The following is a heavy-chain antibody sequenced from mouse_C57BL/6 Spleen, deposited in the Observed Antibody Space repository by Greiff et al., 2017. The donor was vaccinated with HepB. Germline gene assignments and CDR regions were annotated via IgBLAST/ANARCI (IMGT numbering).Heavy chain of an antibody. CDR2: ISYDGSN. CDR1: GYSITSGYY. CDR3: ARRRRGAMDY. V-gene: IGHV3-6*01. Sequence: DVQLVESGPGLVKPSQSLSLTCSVTGYSITSGYYWNWIRQFPGNKLEWMGYISYDGSNNYNPSLKNRISITRDTSKNQFFLKLNSVTTEDTATYYCARRRRGAMDYWGQGTSVTVSS. J-gene: IGHJ4*01.